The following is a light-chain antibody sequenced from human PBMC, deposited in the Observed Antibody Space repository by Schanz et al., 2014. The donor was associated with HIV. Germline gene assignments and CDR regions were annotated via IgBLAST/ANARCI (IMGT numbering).Light chain of an antibody. CDR3: MQGIHLPLT. Sequence: DIVLTQSPLSLPVPPGEPASISCRSSQSLLDSDDGNTYLDWYLQKPGQSPQLLIYEVSSRFSGVADRFSGSGSGTDFTLKISRVEAEDVGVYYCMQGIHLPLTFGGGTKVEIK. CDR2: EVS. CDR1: QSLLDSDDGNTY. V-gene: IGKV2-29*02. J-gene: IGKJ4*01.